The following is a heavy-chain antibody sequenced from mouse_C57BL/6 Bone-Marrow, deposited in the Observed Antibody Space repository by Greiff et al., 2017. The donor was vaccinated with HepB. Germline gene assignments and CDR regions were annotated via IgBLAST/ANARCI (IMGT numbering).Heavy chain of an antibody. D-gene: IGHD1-1*01. CDR1: GYTFTSYW. CDR3: ASPYGSSPAWFAY. V-gene: IGHV1-50*01. CDR2: IDPSDSYT. J-gene: IGHJ3*01. Sequence: VQLQQPGAELVKPGASVKLSCKASGYTFTSYWMQWVKQRPGQGLEWIGEIDPSDSYTNYNQKFKGKATLTVDTSSSTAYMQLSSLTSEDSAVYYCASPYGSSPAWFAYWGQGTLVTVSA.